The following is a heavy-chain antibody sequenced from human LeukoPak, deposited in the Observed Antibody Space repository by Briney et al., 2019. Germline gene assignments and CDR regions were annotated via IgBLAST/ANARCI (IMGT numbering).Heavy chain of an antibody. CDR2: IYYSGST. D-gene: IGHD1-26*01. CDR3: ASHSGSVDNWFGP. Sequence: SETLSLTCTVSGGSISSSSYYWGWIRQPPGKGLEWIGSIYYSGSTYYNPSLKSRVTISVDTSKNQFSLKLSSVTAADTAVYYCASHSGSVDNWFGPWGQGTLVTVSS. J-gene: IGHJ5*02. V-gene: IGHV4-39*01. CDR1: GGSISSSSYY.